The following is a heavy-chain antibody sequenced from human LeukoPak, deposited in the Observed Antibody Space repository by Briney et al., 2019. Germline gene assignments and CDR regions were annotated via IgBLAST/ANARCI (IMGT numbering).Heavy chain of an antibody. CDR2: INTESGEI. J-gene: IGHJ5*02. CDR3: ARDPGEGGVELNWFDP. CDR1: GYTFIDHY. D-gene: IGHD3-16*01. Sequence: ASVKVSCKASGYTFIDHYMHWLRQAPGQGLEWMGWINTESGEINYAQKFQDRVTMTWDTTISTASMELSKLTSDDTGVYYCARDPGEGGVELNWFDPWGQGTLVTVSS. V-gene: IGHV1-2*02.